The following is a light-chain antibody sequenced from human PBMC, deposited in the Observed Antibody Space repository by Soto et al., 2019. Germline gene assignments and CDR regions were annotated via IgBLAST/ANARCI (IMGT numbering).Light chain of an antibody. CDR2: EVT. CDR1: SSDVGYYDY. CDR3: SSYAGSNNFV. V-gene: IGLV2-8*01. J-gene: IGLJ1*01. Sequence: QSVLTQPPSVSGAPGQRVTISCTGGSSDVGYYDYVSWYQQHPGKAPKLVIYEVTKRPSGVPDRVSASKSGNTASLTVSGLRAEDEADYYCSSYAGSNNFVFGSGTKVTVL.